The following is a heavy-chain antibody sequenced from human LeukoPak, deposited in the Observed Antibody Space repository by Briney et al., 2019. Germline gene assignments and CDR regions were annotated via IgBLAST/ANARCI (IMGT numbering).Heavy chain of an antibody. CDR2: MNPNSGNT. J-gene: IGHJ3*02. D-gene: IGHD3-22*01. CDR1: GYTFTSYD. CDR3: ARDILYYDSRAFDI. V-gene: IGHV1-8*03. Sequence: ASVKVSCKASGYTFTSYDINWVRQATGQGLEWMGWMNPNSGNTGYAQKFQGRVTITRNTSISTAYMELSSLRSEDTAVYYCARDILYYDSRAFDIWGQGTMVTVSS.